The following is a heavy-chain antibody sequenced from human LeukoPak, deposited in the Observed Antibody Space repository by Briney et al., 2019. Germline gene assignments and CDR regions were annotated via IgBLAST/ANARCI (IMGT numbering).Heavy chain of an antibody. CDR2: INHSGGT. J-gene: IGHJ5*02. V-gene: IGHV4-34*01. D-gene: IGHD6-13*01. CDR1: GGSFSGYY. Sequence: SETLSLTCAVYGGSFSGYYWSWIRQPPGKGLEWIGEINHSGGTNYNPSLKSRVTVSVDTSKNQFSLKLSSVTAADTAVYYCARRWGSSWMQLRTPNWFDPWGQGTLVTVSS. CDR3: ARRWGSSWMQLRTPNWFDP.